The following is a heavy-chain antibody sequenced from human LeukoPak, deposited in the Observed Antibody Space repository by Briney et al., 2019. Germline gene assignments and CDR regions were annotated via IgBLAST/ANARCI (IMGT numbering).Heavy chain of an antibody. CDR1: GFTFSDYY. D-gene: IGHD5-18*01. J-gene: IGHJ6*02. CDR2: ISSSGSTI. Sequence: GGSLRLSCAASGFTFSDYYMSWLRQAPGKGLEWVSYISSSGSTIYYADSVKGRFTISRDNAKNSLYLQMNSLRAEDTAVYYCARNSYGYYPYYYGMDVWGQGTTVTVSS. V-gene: IGHV3-11*01. CDR3: ARNSYGYYPYYYGMDV.